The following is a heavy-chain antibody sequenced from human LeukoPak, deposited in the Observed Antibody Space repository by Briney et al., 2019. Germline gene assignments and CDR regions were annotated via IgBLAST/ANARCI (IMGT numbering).Heavy chain of an antibody. CDR2: IYTSGST. CDR3: ARYSMIVVVRTRNYYFDY. CDR1: GGSIRSGIHY. Sequence: PSETLSLTCAVSGGSIRSGIHYWSWIRQPAGKGLEWIGRIYTSGSTNYNPSLKSRVTISVDTSKNQFSLKLNSVTAADTAVYYCARYSMIVVVRTRNYYFDYWGQGTLVTVSS. J-gene: IGHJ4*02. V-gene: IGHV4-61*02. D-gene: IGHD3-22*01.